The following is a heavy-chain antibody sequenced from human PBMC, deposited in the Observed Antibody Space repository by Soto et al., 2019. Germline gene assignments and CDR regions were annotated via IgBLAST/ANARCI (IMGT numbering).Heavy chain of an antibody. D-gene: IGHD6-13*01. CDR2: ISNNGAHT. CDR1: GFTFINYE. Sequence: EAQLVESGGGLVQPGGSLRLSCAASGFTFINYEIHWVRQAPGKGLEYVSGISNNGAHTDYAKSVKGRFTISRDNSENTLYIQMGSLRAEDMALYYCARRGYGSRWPNVYMDVWGKGTTVTVSS. CDR3: ARRGYGSRWPNVYMDV. J-gene: IGHJ6*03. V-gene: IGHV3-64*01.